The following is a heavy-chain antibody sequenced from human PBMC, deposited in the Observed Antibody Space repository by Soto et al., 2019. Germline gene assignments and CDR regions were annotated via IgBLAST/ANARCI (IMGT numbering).Heavy chain of an antibody. Sequence: QVQLQESGPGLVKPSETLSLTCTVSGDAITSSSYFWSWTRQPPGKGLEWIGYVFYSGSANYNPSLKSRVTISVDTSRSTFSLNLTSVTAADTAVYYCARMSRLVNYWGRGTLVTVSS. CDR3: ARMSRLVNY. CDR2: VFYSGSA. D-gene: IGHD2-8*02. V-gene: IGHV4-61*01. CDR1: GDAITSSSYF. J-gene: IGHJ4*02.